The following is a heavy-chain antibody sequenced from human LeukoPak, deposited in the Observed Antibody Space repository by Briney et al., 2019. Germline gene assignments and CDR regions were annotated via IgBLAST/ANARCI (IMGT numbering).Heavy chain of an antibody. CDR1: GYTLTELP. J-gene: IGHJ3*02. V-gene: IGHV1-24*01. CDR2: FDPEDGET. D-gene: IGHD6-19*01. Sequence: GASVKVSCKVSGYTLTELPMHWVRQAPGKGLEWMGGFDPEDGETIYAQKFQGRVTMTEDTSTDTAYMELSSLRSEDTAVYYCATRRSIAVAGPGAFDIWGQGTMVTVSS. CDR3: ATRRSIAVAGPGAFDI.